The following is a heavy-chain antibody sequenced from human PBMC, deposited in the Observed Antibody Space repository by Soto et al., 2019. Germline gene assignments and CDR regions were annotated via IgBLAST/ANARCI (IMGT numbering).Heavy chain of an antibody. Sequence: GASVKVSCKASGYTFTSYGISWVRQAPGQGLEWMGWISAYNGNTNYAQKLQGRVTMTTDTSTSTAYMELRSLRSDDTAVYYCARDPFRITMVRGAPSLWGQGTLVTVSS. CDR3: ARDPFRITMVRGAPSL. CDR1: GYTFTSYG. V-gene: IGHV1-18*01. CDR2: ISAYNGNT. D-gene: IGHD3-10*01. J-gene: IGHJ4*02.